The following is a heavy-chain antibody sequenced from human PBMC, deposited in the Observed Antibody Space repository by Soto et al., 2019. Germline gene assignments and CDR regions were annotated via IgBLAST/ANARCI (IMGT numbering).Heavy chain of an antibody. CDR2: INGNADNS. J-gene: IGHJ4*02. CDR3: VRDFRGAVAGSEFDH. V-gene: IGHV3-74*01. CDR1: GFSFVSYW. D-gene: IGHD6-19*01. Sequence: EVQLAESGGGLVLTGGSLRLSCAASGFSFVSYWMHWVRQVPGEGLAWVSRINGNADNSDYADSVKGRFTISRDNAMNRLYLQIDSLRADDTGVYYCVRDFRGAVAGSEFDHWGQGTLVTVSS.